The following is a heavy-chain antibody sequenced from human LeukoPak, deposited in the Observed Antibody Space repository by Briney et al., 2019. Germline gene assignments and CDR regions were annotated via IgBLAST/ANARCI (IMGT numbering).Heavy chain of an antibody. CDR3: ARTGSYYYYYMDV. Sequence: PSETLSLTCAVYGGSFSSYYWSWIRQPPGKGLEWIGEINHSEGTNYNPSLKSRVTMSLDTSKNQFSLKLSSVTAADTAVYYCARTGSYYYYYMDVWGKGTTVTVSS. CDR2: INHSEGT. CDR1: GGSFSSYY. J-gene: IGHJ6*03. D-gene: IGHD3-10*01. V-gene: IGHV4-34*01.